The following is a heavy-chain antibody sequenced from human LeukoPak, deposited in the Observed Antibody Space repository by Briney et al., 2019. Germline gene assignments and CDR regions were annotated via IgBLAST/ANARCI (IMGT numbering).Heavy chain of an antibody. CDR1: GGSISSGGYY. CDR3: ARVRYCSSTSCYPRFDP. CDR2: IYYSGST. Sequence: SETLSLTCTVSGGSISSGGYYWSWIRQHPGKGLEWIGYIYYSGSTYYNPSLKSRVTISVDTPKNQFSLKLSSVTAADTAVYYCARVRYCSSTSCYPRFDPWGQGTLVTVSS. D-gene: IGHD2-2*01. V-gene: IGHV4-31*03. J-gene: IGHJ5*02.